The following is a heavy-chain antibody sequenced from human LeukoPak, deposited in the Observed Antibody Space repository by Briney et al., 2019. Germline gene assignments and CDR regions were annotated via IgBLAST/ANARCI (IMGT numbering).Heavy chain of an antibody. D-gene: IGHD6-13*01. CDR3: VRLPYSSTWPS. CDR2: INTNIGNP. CDR1: GYTFTTYG. Sequence: ASVKVSCKASGYTFTTYGMNWVRQAPGQGLEWMGWINTNIGNPTYAQGFTGRFVFSLDTSVSTAYLQISSLKAEDTALYYCVRLPYSSTWPSWGQGTLVTVSS. V-gene: IGHV7-4-1*02. J-gene: IGHJ5*02.